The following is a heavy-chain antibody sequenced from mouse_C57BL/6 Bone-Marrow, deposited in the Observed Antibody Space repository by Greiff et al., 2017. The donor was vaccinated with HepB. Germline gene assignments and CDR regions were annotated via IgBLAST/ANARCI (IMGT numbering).Heavy chain of an antibody. V-gene: IGHV5-16*01. CDR3: AREGFEGAMDY. J-gene: IGHJ4*01. Sequence: EVKLVESEGGLVQPGSSMKLSCTASGFTFSDYYMAWVRQVPEKGLEWVANINYDGSSTYYLDSLKSRFIISRDNAKNILYLQMSSLKSEDTATYYCAREGFEGAMDYWGQGTSVTVSS. CDR1: GFTFSDYY. CDR2: INYDGSST.